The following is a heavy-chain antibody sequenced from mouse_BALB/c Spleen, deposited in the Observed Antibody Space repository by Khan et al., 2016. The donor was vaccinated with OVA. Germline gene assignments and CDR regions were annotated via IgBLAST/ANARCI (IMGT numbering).Heavy chain of an antibody. CDR2: ISYSGNT. V-gene: IGHV3-2*02. Sequence: VQLQQSGPGLVKPSQSLSLTCTVTGYSITSDYTWNWIRQFPGNKLEWMGFISYSGNTRYNPSLKSRISITRDTSKNQFFLQLNSVTSEDTATYYSARKDYYDYDPFPYWGQGTLVTVSA. D-gene: IGHD2-4*01. CDR3: ARKDYYDYDPFPY. CDR1: GYSITSDYT. J-gene: IGHJ3*01.